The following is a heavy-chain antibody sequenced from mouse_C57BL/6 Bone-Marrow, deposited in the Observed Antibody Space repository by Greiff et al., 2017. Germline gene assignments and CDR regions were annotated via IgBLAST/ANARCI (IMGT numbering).Heavy chain of an antibody. V-gene: IGHV5-6*01. Sequence: EVKLMESGGDLVKPGGSLKLSCAVSGFTFSSYGMSWVRQTPDKRLVWVATISSGGSYTYYPDSVKGRFTIDRDNAKNTLYQQMSSLKTEDTAMYYGARKVYCRDDWGQGTSVTGAS. J-gene: IGHJ4*01. CDR1: GFTFSSYG. D-gene: IGHD1-3*01. CDR2: ISSGGSYT. CDR3: ARKVYCRDD.